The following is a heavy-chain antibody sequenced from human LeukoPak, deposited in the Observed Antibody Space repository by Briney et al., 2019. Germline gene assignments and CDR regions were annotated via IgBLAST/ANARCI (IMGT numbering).Heavy chain of an antibody. Sequence: PGGSLRHSCAASGFTFSSYAMTWVRQAPGKGLEWVSTVSGSAGRTDYADSVKGRFTISRDNLKNTLYLQMNSLRAEDTAVYYCAKDRGHCVNGVCHNYYYMDVWGKGTTVTVSS. J-gene: IGHJ6*03. CDR1: GFTFSSYA. CDR2: VSGSAGRT. V-gene: IGHV3-23*01. CDR3: AKDRGHCVNGVCHNYYYMDV. D-gene: IGHD2-8*01.